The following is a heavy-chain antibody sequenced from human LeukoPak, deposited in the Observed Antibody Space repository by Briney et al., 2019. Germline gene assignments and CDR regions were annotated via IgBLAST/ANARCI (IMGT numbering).Heavy chain of an antibody. J-gene: IGHJ1*01. CDR3: AKGLVDTAMVEYFQH. D-gene: IGHD5-18*01. Sequence: GGSLRLSCAASGFTFSSYSMHWVRQAPGKGLEWVSYISSSSSYIYYADSVKGRFTISRDNAKNSLYLQMNSLRAEDTALYYCAKGLVDTAMVEYFQHWGQGTLVTVSS. V-gene: IGHV3-21*04. CDR2: ISSSSSYI. CDR1: GFTFSSYS.